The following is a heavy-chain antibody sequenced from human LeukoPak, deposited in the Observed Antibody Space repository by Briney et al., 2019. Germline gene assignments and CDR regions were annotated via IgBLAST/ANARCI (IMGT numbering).Heavy chain of an antibody. V-gene: IGHV3-23*01. D-gene: IGHD1-7*01. CDR2: ISGSGGST. CDR3: AKRGITATKEFDY. J-gene: IGHJ4*02. Sequence: PGGSLRLSCAASGFTFSSYDMSWVRQAPGKGLEWVSGISGSGGSTYYADSVKGRFTISRDNSKNTLYLQMNSLRAEDTAVYYCAKRGITATKEFDYWGQGTLVTVFS. CDR1: GFTFSSYD.